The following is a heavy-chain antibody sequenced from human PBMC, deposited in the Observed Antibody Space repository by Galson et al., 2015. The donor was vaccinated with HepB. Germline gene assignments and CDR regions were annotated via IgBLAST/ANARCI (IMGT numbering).Heavy chain of an antibody. CDR1: GFTFSSYS. V-gene: IGHV3-48*02. D-gene: IGHD3-22*01. Sequence: SLRLSCAASGFTFSSYSMNWVRQAPGKGLEWVSYISSRSSTIYYADSVKGRFTISRDNAKNSLYLQMNSLRDEDTAVYYCARSTMMEDWFDPWGQGTLVTVSS. CDR3: ARSTMMEDWFDP. J-gene: IGHJ5*02. CDR2: ISSRSSTI.